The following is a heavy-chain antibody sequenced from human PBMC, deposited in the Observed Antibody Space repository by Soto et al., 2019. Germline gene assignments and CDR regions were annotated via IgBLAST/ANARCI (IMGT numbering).Heavy chain of an antibody. CDR3: VRTYCSGGSCYFTDC. V-gene: IGHV4-38-2*01. CDR1: GYSISSGYY. Sequence: SETLSLTCAVSGYSISSGYYWGWIRQPPGKGLEWIGSIYHSGSTYYNPSLKSRVTISVDTSKNQFSLKLSSVTAADTAVYYCVRTYCSGGSCYFTDCWGQGTLVTVSS. J-gene: IGHJ4*02. CDR2: IYHSGST. D-gene: IGHD2-15*01.